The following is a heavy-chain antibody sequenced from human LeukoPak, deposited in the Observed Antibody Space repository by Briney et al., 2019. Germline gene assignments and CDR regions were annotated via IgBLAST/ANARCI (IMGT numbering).Heavy chain of an antibody. Sequence: MSSGTLSLTCAVSGGSISSSNWWSWVRQPPGKGLEWIGEIYHSGSTNYNPSLKSRVTISVDKSKNQFSLKLSSVTAADTAVYYCAREYITGTGCYFDYWGQGTLVTVSS. D-gene: IGHD1-7*01. V-gene: IGHV4-4*02. CDR3: AREYITGTGCYFDY. CDR2: IYHSGST. J-gene: IGHJ4*02. CDR1: GGSISSSNW.